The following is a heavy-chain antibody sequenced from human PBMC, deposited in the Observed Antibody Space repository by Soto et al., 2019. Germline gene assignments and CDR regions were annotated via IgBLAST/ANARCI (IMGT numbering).Heavy chain of an antibody. V-gene: IGHV1-69*06. D-gene: IGHD3-16*01. J-gene: IGHJ6*02. CDR1: GGTFSDYA. Sequence: QVQLVQSGAEMRKPGSSLRVSCKASGGTFSDYAFSWVRQAPGQGLEWMGGIVPRFGSPNYAQKFGGRVTITADTSTSTVYMELSSLRFDDTAVYFCARDRIQLRLGKYSFNGMDVWGQGPTITVSS. CDR3: ARDRIQLRLGKYSFNGMDV. CDR2: IVPRFGSP.